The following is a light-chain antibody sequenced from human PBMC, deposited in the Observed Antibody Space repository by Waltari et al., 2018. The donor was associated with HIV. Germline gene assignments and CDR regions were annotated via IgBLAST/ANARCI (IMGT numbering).Light chain of an antibody. V-gene: IGKV1-5*03. CDR2: KAS. CDR3: QQYNSYSLT. J-gene: IGKJ4*01. Sequence: DIQMTQSPSTLSASVGDRVTITCRASLSISSWLACYQQKPGKAPTPLIYKASNLESGVPSRCSGSGSGTEFTLTISSLQPDDFAAYYCQQYNSYSLTFGGGTKVEIK. CDR1: LSISSW.